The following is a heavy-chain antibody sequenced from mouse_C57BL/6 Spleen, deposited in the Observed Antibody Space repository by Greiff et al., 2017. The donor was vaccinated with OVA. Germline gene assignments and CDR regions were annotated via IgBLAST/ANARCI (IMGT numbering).Heavy chain of an antibody. CDR3: ARALTGNYAMDY. Sequence: EVQLQESGPGMVKPSQSLSLTCTVTGYSITSGYDWHWIRHFPGNKLEWMGYISYSGSTNYNPSLKSRISITHDTSKNHFFLKLNSVTTEDTATYYCARALTGNYAMDYWGQGTSVTVSS. V-gene: IGHV3-1*01. J-gene: IGHJ4*01. D-gene: IGHD4-1*01. CDR1: GYSITSGYD. CDR2: ISYSGST.